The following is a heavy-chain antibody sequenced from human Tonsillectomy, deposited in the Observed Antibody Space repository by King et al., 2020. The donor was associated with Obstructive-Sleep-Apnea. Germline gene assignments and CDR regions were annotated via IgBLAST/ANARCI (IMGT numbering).Heavy chain of an antibody. CDR3: TRDSGYSYDWYFDY. J-gene: IGHJ4*02. V-gene: IGHV3-49*03. CDR2: IRSKLYGGTT. Sequence: VQLVESGGGLVQPGRSLRLSCTASEFTFGDFAMSWFRQAPGKGLEWVGFIRSKLYGGTTDYAASVKGRFIISRDDSKSIAYLQMNSLKTEDTAVYYCTRDSGYSYDWYFDYWGQGTLVTVSS. D-gene: IGHD5-18*01. CDR1: EFTFGDFA.